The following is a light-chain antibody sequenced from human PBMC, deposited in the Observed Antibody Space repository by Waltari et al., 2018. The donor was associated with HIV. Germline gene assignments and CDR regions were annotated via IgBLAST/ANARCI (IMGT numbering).Light chain of an antibody. J-gene: IGLJ2*01. Sequence: SYELTQPPSAAAAPGRTATISCGGYKIRRKSVFSYQESAGPAPRLVVYYDRDRPSGIPERFSGSNSGQTATLTISRVEAADEADYYCQVWYGPSDVVVFGGGTKLTVL. CDR1: KIRRKS. CDR2: YDR. V-gene: IGLV3-21*02. CDR3: QVWYGPSDVVV.